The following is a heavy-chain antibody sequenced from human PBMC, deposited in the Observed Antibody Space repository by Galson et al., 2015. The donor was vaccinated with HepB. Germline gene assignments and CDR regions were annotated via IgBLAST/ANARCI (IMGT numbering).Heavy chain of an antibody. CDR1: GSTFSSYT. CDR3: ARVPRGGEYGDYFVDYYFDY. Sequence: SVKVSCKASGSTFSSYTFNWVRQAPGQGLEWIGRVVPILGTSNYAQKFQGRVTITADKSTSTAYLELSSLRSEDTAVYYCARVPRGGEYGDYFVDYYFDYWGQGTLVTVSS. J-gene: IGHJ4*02. D-gene: IGHD4-17*01. V-gene: IGHV1-69*08. CDR2: VVPILGTS.